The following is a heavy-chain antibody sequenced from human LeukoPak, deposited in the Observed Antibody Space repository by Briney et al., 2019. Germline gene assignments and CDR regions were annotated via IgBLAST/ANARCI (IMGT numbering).Heavy chain of an antibody. CDR1: GGSINDAS. Sequence: SETLSLTCTVSGGSINDASWNWIRKPPGQGLEWIGYIYHSGGTNYNPSLKSRVTISLDTSKNQFSLKLSSVTAADTAVYYCARVGTYYRSLDSWGQRTLVTVSS. V-gene: IGHV4-59*01. J-gene: IGHJ4*02. CDR3: ARVGTYYRSLDS. D-gene: IGHD3-10*01. CDR2: IYHSGGT.